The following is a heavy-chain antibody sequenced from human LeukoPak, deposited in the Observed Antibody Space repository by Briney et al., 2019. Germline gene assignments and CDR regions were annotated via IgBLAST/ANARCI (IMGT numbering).Heavy chain of an antibody. D-gene: IGHD3-22*01. CDR1: GGSISSSSYY. CDR3: ERYYYDSSGYLEGFDY. CDR2: IYYSGST. Sequence: SETLSLTCTVSGGSISSSSYYWGWIRQPPGKGLEWIGSIYYSGSTYYNPSLKSRVTISVDTSKNQFSLKLSSVTAADTAVYYWERYYYDSSGYLEGFDYWGQGTLVTVSS. V-gene: IGHV4-39*01. J-gene: IGHJ4*02.